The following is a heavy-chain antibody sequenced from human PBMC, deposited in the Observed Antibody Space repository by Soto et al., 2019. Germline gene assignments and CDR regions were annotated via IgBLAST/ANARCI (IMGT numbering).Heavy chain of an antibody. CDR2: TSYCGFS. CDR3: GRHRRETGTYAQPLDY. J-gene: IGHJ4*02. V-gene: IGHV4-39*01. Sequence: SETLSLTCTVSGGSIRSNNYYWAWIRQPPGKGLEWIGSTSYCGFSYHNPSLKSRVTISIDTSKSHLSLKLTSVTATDTAVYYCGRHRRETGTYAQPLDYWGQGTLVTVSS. D-gene: IGHD1-1*01. CDR1: GGSIRSNNYY.